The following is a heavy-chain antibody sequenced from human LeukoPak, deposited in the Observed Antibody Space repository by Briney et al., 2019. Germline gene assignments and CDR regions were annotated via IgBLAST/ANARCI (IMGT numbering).Heavy chain of an antibody. D-gene: IGHD2-15*01. Sequence: AAPVKVSCKASGYTFTSYGISWVRQAPGQGLEWMGWISAYNGNTNYAQKLQGRVTMTTDTSTSTAYMELRSLRSDDTAVYYCARGWGNCSGGSCYAFDIWGQGTMVTVSS. V-gene: IGHV1-18*01. CDR2: ISAYNGNT. CDR1: GYTFTSYG. CDR3: ARGWGNCSGGSCYAFDI. J-gene: IGHJ3*02.